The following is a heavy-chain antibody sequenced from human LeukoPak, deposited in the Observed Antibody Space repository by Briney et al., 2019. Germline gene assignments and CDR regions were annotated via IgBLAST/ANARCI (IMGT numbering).Heavy chain of an antibody. CDR1: GFTFSSYT. CDR3: ARYVDTTMLT. D-gene: IGHD5-18*01. CDR2: ISSSSSTI. J-gene: IGHJ4*02. Sequence: PGGSLRLSCTASGFTFSSYTMNWVRQAPGKGLEWVSYISSSSSTIYYADSVKGRFTISRDNAKNSLYLQMNSLRDEDTAVYYCARYVDTTMLTWGQGTLVTVSS. V-gene: IGHV3-48*02.